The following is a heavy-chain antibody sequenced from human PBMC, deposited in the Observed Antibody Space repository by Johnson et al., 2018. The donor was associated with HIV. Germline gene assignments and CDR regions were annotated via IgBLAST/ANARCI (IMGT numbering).Heavy chain of an antibody. Sequence: QMLLVESGGGLVKPGGSLRLSCAASGFTFSDYYMSWIRQAPGKGLEWVSYISSSGSTIYSADSVTGRFTISRDNAKNSLYLQINSLRAEDTAVDYGARGGDGYRGDAFDMWGQGTMVTVSS. CDR1: GFTFSDYY. CDR3: ARGGDGYRGDAFDM. D-gene: IGHD5-24*01. J-gene: IGHJ3*02. V-gene: IGHV3-11*04. CDR2: ISSSGSTI.